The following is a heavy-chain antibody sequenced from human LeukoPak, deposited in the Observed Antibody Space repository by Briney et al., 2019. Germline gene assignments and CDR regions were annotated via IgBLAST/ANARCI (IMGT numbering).Heavy chain of an antibody. V-gene: IGHV5-51*01. CDR3: ARRRRYCTSTTCYGDFFDY. CDR1: GYNYVIHW. D-gene: IGHD2/OR15-2a*01. J-gene: IGHJ4*02. CDR2: IYPGDSDT. Sequence: GESLKISCEGSGYNYVIHWIAWVRQKPGQGLEWMGSIYPGDSDTRYSPSFQGQVTISVDKSNNTAYLQWSGLKASDAAIYYCARRRRYCTSTTCYGDFFDYWGQGTLVTVSS.